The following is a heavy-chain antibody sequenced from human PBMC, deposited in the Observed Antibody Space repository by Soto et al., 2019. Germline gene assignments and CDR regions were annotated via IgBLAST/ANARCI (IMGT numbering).Heavy chain of an antibody. D-gene: IGHD3-10*01. CDR1: GFTFSSYA. Sequence: GGSLRLSCAASGFTFSSYAMSWVRQAPGKGLEWVSAISGSGGSTYYADSVKGRFTISRDNSKNTLYLQMNSLRAEDTAVYYCAKVREVRGVIGYFDYWGQGTLVTVSS. CDR3: AKVREVRGVIGYFDY. J-gene: IGHJ4*02. V-gene: IGHV3-23*01. CDR2: ISGSGGST.